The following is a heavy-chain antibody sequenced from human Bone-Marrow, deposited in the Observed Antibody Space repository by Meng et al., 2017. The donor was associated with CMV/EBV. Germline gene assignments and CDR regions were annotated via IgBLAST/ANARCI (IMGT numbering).Heavy chain of an antibody. CDR1: GGSISSSSYY. CDR2: INHSGST. D-gene: IGHD4/OR15-4a*01. J-gene: IGHJ6*02. V-gene: IGHV4-39*07. CDR3: TLGLWWHGMDV. Sequence: SETLSLTCTVSGGSISSSSYYWGWIRQPPGKGLEWIGEINHSGSTNYNPSLKSRVTITVDTSKNQISLKLSSVTAADTAVYYCTLGLWWHGMDVWGQGTTVTVSS.